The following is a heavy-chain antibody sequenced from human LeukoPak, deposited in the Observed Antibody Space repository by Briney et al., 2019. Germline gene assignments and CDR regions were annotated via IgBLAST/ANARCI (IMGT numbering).Heavy chain of an antibody. Sequence: GRSLRLSCAASGFTFSSYGMHWVRQAPGKGLEGVAVISYDGSNKYYADSVKGRFTISRDNSKNTLYLQMNSLRAEDTAVYYCAKFGQAVAGSKPYYYYYYYMDVWGKGTTVTVSS. CDR1: GFTFSSYG. V-gene: IGHV3-30*18. CDR3: AKFGQAVAGSKPYYYYYYYMDV. J-gene: IGHJ6*03. CDR2: ISYDGSNK. D-gene: IGHD6-19*01.